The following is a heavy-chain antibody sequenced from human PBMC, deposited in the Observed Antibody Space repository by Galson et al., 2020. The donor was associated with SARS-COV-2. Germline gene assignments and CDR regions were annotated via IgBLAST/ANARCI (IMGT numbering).Heavy chain of an antibody. CDR3: ARGTQLWTYGPGYYAMDV. D-gene: IGHD5-18*01. J-gene: IGHJ6*02. CDR2: ISYDGSNE. Sequence: GESLKISCAASGFTFTSYALHWVRQAPGKGLGWVAVISYDGSNEYYADSVKGRFSISRDKSKNTLYLQMNSLRAEDTAVYYCARGTQLWTYGPGYYAMDVWGQGTTVTVSS. V-gene: IGHV3-30-3*01. CDR1: GFTFTSYA.